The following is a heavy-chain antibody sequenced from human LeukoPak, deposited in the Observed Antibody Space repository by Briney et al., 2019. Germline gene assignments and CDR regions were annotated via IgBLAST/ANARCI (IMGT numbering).Heavy chain of an antibody. V-gene: IGHV3-30*04. CDR3: AREGQWELPYFDY. D-gene: IGHD1-26*01. J-gene: IGHJ4*02. CDR2: ISYDGSNK. CDR1: GFTFSSYA. Sequence: PGGSLRLSCAASGFTFSSYAMHWVRQAPGKGLEWVAVISYDGSNKYYADSVKGRFTISRDNSKNTLYLKMNSLRAEDTAVYYCAREGQWELPYFDYWGQGTLVTVSS.